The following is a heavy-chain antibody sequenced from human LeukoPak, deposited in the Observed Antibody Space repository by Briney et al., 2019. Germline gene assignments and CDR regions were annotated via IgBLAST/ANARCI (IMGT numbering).Heavy chain of an antibody. CDR1: GTSFSSYY. J-gene: IGHJ4*02. D-gene: IGHD4-17*01. Sequence: PSETLSLTCGVSGTSFSSYYWSWIRQTPGKGPEWIGEVNHSGYTNMNPSLKSRVTISVDTSKNQFSLRMSTVTAADTAVYFCARMTTGHDYWGQGTLVTVSS. V-gene: IGHV4-34*01. CDR3: ARMTTGHDY. CDR2: VNHSGYT.